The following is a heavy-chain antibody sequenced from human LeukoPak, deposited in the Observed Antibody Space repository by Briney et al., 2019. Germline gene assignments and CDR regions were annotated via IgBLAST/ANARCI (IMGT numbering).Heavy chain of an antibody. CDR2: IYYSGST. D-gene: IGHD3-10*01. J-gene: IGHJ4*02. Sequence: SETLSLTCAVSGGSITSSNWWSWVRQPPGKGLEWIGEIYYSGSTNYNPSLKSRVTISVDKSKNQFSLNLSSVTAADTAVYYCARVPLVYGWDYFDYWGQGTLVTVSS. CDR1: GGSITSSNW. CDR3: ARVPLVYGWDYFDY. V-gene: IGHV4-4*02.